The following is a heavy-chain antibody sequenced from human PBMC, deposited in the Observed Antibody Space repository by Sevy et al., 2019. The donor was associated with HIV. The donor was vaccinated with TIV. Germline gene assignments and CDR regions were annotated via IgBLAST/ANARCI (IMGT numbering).Heavy chain of an antibody. D-gene: IGHD4-17*01. CDR2: IRYDGTNK. V-gene: IGHV3-30*02. J-gene: IGHJ6*02. Sequence: GGSLRLSCAASGFTFREYAMHWVRQAPGKGLEWLTFIRYDGTNKYYTDSARGRFTISRDNSKNTLYLQMNSLRGEDTAVYYCAKGPHPAVTTSYGMDVWGQGTTVTVSS. CDR1: GFTFREYA. CDR3: AKGPHPAVTTSYGMDV.